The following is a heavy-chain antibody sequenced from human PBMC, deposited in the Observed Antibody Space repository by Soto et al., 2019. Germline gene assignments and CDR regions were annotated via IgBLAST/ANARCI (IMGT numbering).Heavy chain of an antibody. D-gene: IGHD3-10*01. J-gene: IGHJ6*02. Sequence: QVQLQQSGPGLVKPSETLSLTCTVSSGPSRSHNWGWIRQSPGRGLEWIGYVYDTGSTSYNPSLESRVTISADTSTNHISLMLSSVTAADTAVYYCVRQGIGALHGLVDVWGQGTTVSVSS. V-gene: IGHV4-59*08. CDR2: VYDTGST. CDR1: SGPSRSHN. CDR3: VRQGIGALHGLVDV.